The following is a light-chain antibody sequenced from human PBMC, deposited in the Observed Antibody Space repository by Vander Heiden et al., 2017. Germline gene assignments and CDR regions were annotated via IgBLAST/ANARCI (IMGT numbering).Light chain of an antibody. Sequence: QSVLTQPPSVSGAPGQRVTISCPGSTSNIGEDKDSHWYQHLPGKAPKRLIFENTRRPSGVPDRFSASKSGTSGSLAITGLRFEDEDVYFCQSFDDSLHTWVFGGGAKVTVL. V-gene: IGLV1-40*01. CDR3: QSFDDSLHTWV. J-gene: IGLJ3*02. CDR1: TSNIGEDKD. CDR2: ENT.